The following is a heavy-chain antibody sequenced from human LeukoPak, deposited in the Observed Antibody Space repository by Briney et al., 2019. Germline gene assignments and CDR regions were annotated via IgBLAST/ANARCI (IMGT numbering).Heavy chain of an antibody. D-gene: IGHD3-3*01. CDR2: ISGSGGST. CDR1: GFTFSSYA. J-gene: IGHJ5*02. Sequence: PGGSLRLSCAASGFTFSSYAMSWVRQAPGKGLEWVSAISGSGGSTYYADSVKGRFPISRDNSKNTLYLQMNSLRAEDTAVYYCAKDDFWSGYGEKTNWFDPWGQGTLVTVSS. CDR3: AKDDFWSGYGEKTNWFDP. V-gene: IGHV3-23*01.